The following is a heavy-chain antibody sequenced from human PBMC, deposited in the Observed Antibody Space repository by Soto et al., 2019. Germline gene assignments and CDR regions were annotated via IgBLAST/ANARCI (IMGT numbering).Heavy chain of an antibody. CDR2: ISYDGRNK. J-gene: IGHJ1*01. CDR3: ARPPGGNEYFQH. Sequence: PGGSLRLSSADSGFTFSSYVMHWVRQAPGKGLEWVAVISYDGRNKQYADSVKGRFTISRDNSKNTLYLQMNSLRAEDTAVYYCARPPGGNEYFQHWGQGTLVTVSS. D-gene: IGHD3-16*01. V-gene: IGHV3-30*04. CDR1: GFTFSSYV.